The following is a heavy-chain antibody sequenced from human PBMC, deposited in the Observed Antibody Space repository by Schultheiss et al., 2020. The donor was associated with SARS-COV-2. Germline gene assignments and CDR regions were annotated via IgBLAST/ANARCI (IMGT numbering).Heavy chain of an antibody. J-gene: IGHJ5*02. D-gene: IGHD4-17*01. CDR3: ASKIYGDYNWFDP. CDR1: GGSFSGYY. Sequence: GSLRLSCAVYGGSFSGYYWSWIRQPPGKGLEWIGEINHSGSTNYNPSLKSRVTISVDTSKNQFSLKLSSVTAADTAVYYCASKIYGDYNWFDPWGQGTLVTVSS. V-gene: IGHV4-34*01. CDR2: INHSGST.